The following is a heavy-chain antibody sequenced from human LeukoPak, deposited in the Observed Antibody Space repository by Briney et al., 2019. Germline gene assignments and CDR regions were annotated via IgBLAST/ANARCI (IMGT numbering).Heavy chain of an antibody. Sequence: IPSETLSLTCTVSGGSISSNSYYWGWIRQPPGKGLEWIGSIQYSGSTFYNPSLKSRVTISVGTSKNQFSLNLSSVTAADMAVYYCASVGIAAAGPKPYYYYGMDVWGQGTTVTVSS. D-gene: IGHD6-13*01. V-gene: IGHV4-39*07. CDR3: ASVGIAAAGPKPYYYYGMDV. CDR2: IQYSGST. CDR1: GGSISSNSYY. J-gene: IGHJ6*02.